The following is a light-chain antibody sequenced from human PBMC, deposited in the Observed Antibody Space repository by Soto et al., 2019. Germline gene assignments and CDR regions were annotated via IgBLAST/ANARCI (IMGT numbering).Light chain of an antibody. CDR3: QQRSNWPLT. V-gene: IGKV3-11*01. Sequence: EIVLTQSPATLSLSPGERATLSCRASQSVSSYLAWYQQKPGQAPRLLIYDASNRATGIPARFSGSGSGTDFTLTISRLEPEDVEVYYCQQRSNWPLTFGGGTKVEIK. CDR2: DAS. CDR1: QSVSSY. J-gene: IGKJ4*01.